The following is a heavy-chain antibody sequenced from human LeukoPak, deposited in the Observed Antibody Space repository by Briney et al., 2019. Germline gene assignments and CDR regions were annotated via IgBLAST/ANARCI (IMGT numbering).Heavy chain of an antibody. CDR2: ISYDGSNK. Sequence: GGSLRLSCAASGFTFSSYAMHWVRQAPGKGLEWVAVISYDGSNKYYADSVKGRFTISRDNYKNTLYLQMNSLRAENTAVYYCARDNWNSSGYYLTSGDFDYWGQGTLVTASS. J-gene: IGHJ4*02. CDR1: GFTFSSYA. CDR3: ARDNWNSSGYYLTSGDFDY. V-gene: IGHV3-30-3*01. D-gene: IGHD3-22*01.